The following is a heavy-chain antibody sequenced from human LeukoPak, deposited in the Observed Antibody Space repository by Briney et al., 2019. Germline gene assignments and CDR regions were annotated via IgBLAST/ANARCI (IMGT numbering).Heavy chain of an antibody. V-gene: IGHV3-23*01. J-gene: IGHJ6*03. CDR1: GFTFSSYA. Sequence: GGSLRLSCAASGFTFSSYAMSWVRQAPGKGLEWVSAIIGSGGSTYYADSVKGRFTISRDNSKNTLYLQMNSLRAADTAVYYCAKSHCSSTSCYYYYYMDVWGKGTTVTVSS. CDR3: AKSHCSSTSCYYYYYMDV. D-gene: IGHD2-2*01. CDR2: IIGSGGST.